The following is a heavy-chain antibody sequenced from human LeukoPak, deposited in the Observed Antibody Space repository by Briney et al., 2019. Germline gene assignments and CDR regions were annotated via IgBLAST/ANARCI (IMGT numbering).Heavy chain of an antibody. CDR3: AKDAYYGSGKRIDY. V-gene: IGHV3-23*01. J-gene: IGHJ4*02. Sequence: GGSLRLSCTVSGFSFSGYAFTWVRQAPGKGLEWVSAVSGSGDSTYYVDSVKGRFTISRDNSKNTMHLQVNSLRAEDTAVYYCAKDAYYGSGKRIDYWGQGTLVTVSS. CDR2: VSGSGDST. CDR1: GFSFSGYA. D-gene: IGHD3-10*01.